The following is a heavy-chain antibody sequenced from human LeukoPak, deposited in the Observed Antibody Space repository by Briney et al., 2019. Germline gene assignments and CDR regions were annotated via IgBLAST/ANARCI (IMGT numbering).Heavy chain of an antibody. CDR1: GYIFISYD. V-gene: IGHV1-8*01. D-gene: IGHD3-16*02. CDR2: MNPNSGNT. J-gene: IGHJ4*02. Sequence: ASVKVSCKASGYIFISYDINWVRQATGQGLEWMGWMNPNSGNTGYAQKFQGRVTMTRNTSISTADMELSSLRSEDTAVYYCATSRESNYVWGSYRYPGDYWGQGTLVTVSS. CDR3: ATSRESNYVWGSYRYPGDY.